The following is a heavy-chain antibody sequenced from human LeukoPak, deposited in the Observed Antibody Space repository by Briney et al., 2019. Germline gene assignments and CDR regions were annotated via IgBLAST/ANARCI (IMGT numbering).Heavy chain of an antibody. V-gene: IGHV4-34*01. Sequence: SETLSLTCAVSGISFNDYYWSWVRQTPGKGLEWIGEINHSGYTNDSPSLKSRVTLSIDTSRKQFSLNLRSVTVADSGIYYCTRMTTGHDYWGQGTLVTVSS. CDR3: TRMTTGHDY. CDR2: INHSGYT. CDR1: GISFNDYY. J-gene: IGHJ4*02. D-gene: IGHD4-17*01.